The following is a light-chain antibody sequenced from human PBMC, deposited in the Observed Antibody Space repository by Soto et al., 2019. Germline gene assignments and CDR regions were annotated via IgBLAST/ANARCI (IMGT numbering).Light chain of an antibody. V-gene: IGLV1-47*01. CDR2: RNN. CDR3: AAWDESRSVVV. Sequence: QSVLTQPPSASGTPGQRVTISCSGSSSNIGSNYVYWYQQLPGTAPKLLIYRNNQRPSGVPDRFSGSKSGTSATLAISGLRFEDEADYYCAAWDESRSVVVFGGGTQLTVL. CDR1: SSNIGSNY. J-gene: IGLJ2*01.